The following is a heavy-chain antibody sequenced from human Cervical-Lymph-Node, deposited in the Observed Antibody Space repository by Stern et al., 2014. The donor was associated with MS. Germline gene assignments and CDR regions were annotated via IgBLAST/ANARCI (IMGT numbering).Heavy chain of an antibody. CDR3: ARDSIAAAGTGYYYGMDV. J-gene: IGHJ6*02. CDR2: ISSSSSYI. V-gene: IGHV3-21*01. D-gene: IGHD6-13*01. CDR1: GFTFSSYS. Sequence: EVHLVESGGGLVKPGGSLRLSCAASGFTFSSYSMNWVRQAPGKGLEWVSSISSSSSYIYYADSVKGRFTISRDNAKNSLYLQMNSLRAEDTAVYYCARDSIAAAGTGYYYGMDVWGQGTTVTVSS.